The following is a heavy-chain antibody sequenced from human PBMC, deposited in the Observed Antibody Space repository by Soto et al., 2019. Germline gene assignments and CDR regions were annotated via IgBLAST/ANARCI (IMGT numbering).Heavy chain of an antibody. CDR2: IIPIFGTA. CDR3: TRDRGRRYYDGRGYYYSAY. Sequence: QVQLVKSGAEVKKPGSSVKVSCTASGGTFSSYAISWVRQAPGQGLEWMGGIIPIFGTANYAQKFQGRVTVTADESTRTAYMELSSLRSEDTAVYYCTRDRGRRYYDGRGYYYSAYWGQGTLVTVSS. CDR1: GGTFSSYA. J-gene: IGHJ4*02. V-gene: IGHV1-69*01. D-gene: IGHD3-22*01.